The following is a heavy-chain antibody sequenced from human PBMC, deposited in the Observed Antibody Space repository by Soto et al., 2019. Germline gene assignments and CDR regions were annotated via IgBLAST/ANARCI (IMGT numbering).Heavy chain of an antibody. V-gene: IGHV4-31*03. D-gene: IGHD2-8*01. Sequence: QVQLQESGPGLVKPSQTLSLTCTVSGGSISSGGYYWSWIRQHPGKGLEWIGYIYYSGSTYYNPSLKSRVTISVDTSKNQFSLKLSCVTAADTAVYYCARLGYCTNSVCYPWLKSSYYYGMDVWGQGTTVTVSS. CDR3: ARLGYCTNSVCYPWLKSSYYYGMDV. CDR1: GGSISSGGYY. J-gene: IGHJ6*02. CDR2: IYYSGST.